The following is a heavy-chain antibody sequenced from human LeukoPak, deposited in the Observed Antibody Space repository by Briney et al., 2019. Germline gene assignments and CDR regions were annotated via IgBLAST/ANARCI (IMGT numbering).Heavy chain of an antibody. CDR1: GYTFTSSD. Sequence: GASVKVSCKASGYTFTSSDFNWVRQATGQGLEWMGWMNPNSGNTGYAQKFQGRITMTRNTSISTAYMELTSLRSEDTAIYYCARMVRYSSGWLQYYSDYWGQGTLVTVSS. CDR2: MNPNSGNT. D-gene: IGHD6-19*01. V-gene: IGHV1-8*01. J-gene: IGHJ4*02. CDR3: ARMVRYSSGWLQYYSDY.